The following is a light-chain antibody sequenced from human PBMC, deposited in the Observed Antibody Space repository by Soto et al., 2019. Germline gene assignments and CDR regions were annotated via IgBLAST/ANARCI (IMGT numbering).Light chain of an antibody. Sequence: QSALTQPASVSGSPEQSITISCTGTSSDVGGYNYVCWYKQHPGKAPQLMIYEVTNRPSGVSDRFSGSKSGNTASLTISGLQAEDEADYYCSSYTSSSTLYVFGTGTKVTVL. J-gene: IGLJ1*01. CDR1: SSDVGGYNY. CDR3: SSYTSSSTLYV. CDR2: EVT. V-gene: IGLV2-14*01.